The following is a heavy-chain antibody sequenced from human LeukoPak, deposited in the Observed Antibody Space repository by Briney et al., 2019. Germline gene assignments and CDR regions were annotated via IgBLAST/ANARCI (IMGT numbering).Heavy chain of an antibody. D-gene: IGHD3-3*01. CDR3: ARGKGKKTYYDFWSGYYVYGMDV. J-gene: IGHJ6*02. Sequence: GGSLTLSCAASGFTFSSYSMNWVRQAPGKGLEWVSSISSSSSYIYYADSVKGRFTISRDNAKNSLYLQMNSLRAGDTAVYYCARGKGKKTYYDFWSGYYVYGMDVWGQGTTVTVSS. CDR2: ISSSSSYI. CDR1: GFTFSSYS. V-gene: IGHV3-21*01.